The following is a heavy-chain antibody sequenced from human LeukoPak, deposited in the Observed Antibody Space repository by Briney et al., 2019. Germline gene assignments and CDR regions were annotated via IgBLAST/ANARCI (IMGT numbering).Heavy chain of an antibody. D-gene: IGHD3-3*01. V-gene: IGHV4-59*01. Sequence: MPSETLSLTCTVSGGSISSYYWSWIRQPPGKGLEWIGYIYYSGSTNYNPSLKSRVTITVDTSKNQFSLKLSSVTAADTAVYYCARVLLSNYDFWSGYSNWFDPWGQGTLVTVSS. CDR1: GGSISSYY. CDR3: ARVLLSNYDFWSGYSNWFDP. J-gene: IGHJ5*02. CDR2: IYYSGST.